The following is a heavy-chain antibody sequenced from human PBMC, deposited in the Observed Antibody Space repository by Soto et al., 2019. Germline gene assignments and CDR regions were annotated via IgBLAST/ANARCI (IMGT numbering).Heavy chain of an antibody. CDR2: IRSKANSYAT. Sequence: GGSLRLSCAASGFTFSGSAMHWVRQASGKGLEWVCRIRSKANSYATAYAASVKCRLTISRYDSKNTAYLQMNSLKTEDTAVYYCTLVPAAMSDYYGMHXWGQVTTVTVS. V-gene: IGHV3-73*01. CDR1: GFTFSGSA. D-gene: IGHD2-2*01. CDR3: TLVPAAMSDYYGMHX. J-gene: IGHJ6*02.